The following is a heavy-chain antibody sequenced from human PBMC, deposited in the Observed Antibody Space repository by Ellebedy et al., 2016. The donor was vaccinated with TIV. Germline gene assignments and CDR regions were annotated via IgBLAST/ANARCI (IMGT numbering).Heavy chain of an antibody. D-gene: IGHD1-7*01. CDR3: ARSNWNYDY. CDR1: GFTFSNYT. CDR2: ISSDGSST. Sequence: GESLKISXAAPGFTFSNYTVHWVRQAPGKGLVWVSRISSDGSSTDYADSVKGRFTISRDNAKNTLYLQMNSLGVEDTAVYYCARSNWNYDYWGQGTLVTVSS. V-gene: IGHV3-74*01. J-gene: IGHJ4*02.